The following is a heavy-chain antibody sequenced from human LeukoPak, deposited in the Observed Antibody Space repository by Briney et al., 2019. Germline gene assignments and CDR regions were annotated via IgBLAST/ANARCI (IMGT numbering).Heavy chain of an antibody. CDR3: ARSHQGYSYGYPDWFDP. J-gene: IGHJ5*02. V-gene: IGHV1-8*01. Sequence: ASVKVSCEASGYTFTSYDINWVRQATGQGLEWMGWMNPNSGNTGYAQKFQGRVTMTRNTSISTAYMELSSLRSEDTAVYYCARSHQGYSYGYPDWFDPWGQGTLVTVSS. CDR2: MNPNSGNT. CDR1: GYTFTSYD. D-gene: IGHD5-18*01.